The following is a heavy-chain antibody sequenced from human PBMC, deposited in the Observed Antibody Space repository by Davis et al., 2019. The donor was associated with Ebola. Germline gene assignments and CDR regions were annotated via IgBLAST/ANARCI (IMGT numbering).Heavy chain of an antibody. V-gene: IGHV3-23*01. CDR2: ISGSGGST. CDR3: ARDVILSGSYGPPGYYYGMDV. D-gene: IGHD1-26*01. CDR1: GFTFSSYA. J-gene: IGHJ6*02. Sequence: GESLKISCAASGFTFSSYAMSWVRQAPGKGLEWVSAISGSGGSTYYADSVKGRFTISRDDSKNTLYLQMNSLRAEDTAVYYCARDVILSGSYGPPGYYYGMDVWGQGTTVTVSS.